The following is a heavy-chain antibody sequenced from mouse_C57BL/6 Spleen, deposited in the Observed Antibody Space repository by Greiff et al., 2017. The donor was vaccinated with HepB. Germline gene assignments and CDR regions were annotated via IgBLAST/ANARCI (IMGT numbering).Heavy chain of an antibody. CDR3: ARHEEGSGYYYAMDY. J-gene: IGHJ4*01. Sequence: QVQLQQSGAELVKPGASVKLSCKASGYTFTEYTIHWVKQRPGQGLEWIGWFYPGSGSIKYNEKFKDKATLNADKSSSADYMELSRLTSEDSAVYFGARHEEGSGYYYAMDYWGQGTSVTVSS. D-gene: IGHD3-2*02. CDR1: GYTFTEYT. CDR2: FYPGSGSI. V-gene: IGHV1-62-2*01.